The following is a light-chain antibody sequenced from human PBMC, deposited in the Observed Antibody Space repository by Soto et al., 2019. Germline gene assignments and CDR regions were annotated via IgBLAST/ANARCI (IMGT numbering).Light chain of an antibody. CDR3: QQYNSWLWT. V-gene: IGKV3-15*01. J-gene: IGKJ1*01. CDR1: QSVRNN. CDR2: GAS. Sequence: VMTQSPATLSVSLGERVTLSCRASQSVRNNLAWYQQKPGQAPRLLIYGASTRATDIPARFSGSGSGTEFTLTISGLESEDFAVYYCQQYNSWLWTFGQGTKVDIK.